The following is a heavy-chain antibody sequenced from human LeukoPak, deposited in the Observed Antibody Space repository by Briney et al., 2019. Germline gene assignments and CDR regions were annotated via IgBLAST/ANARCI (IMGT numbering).Heavy chain of an antibody. CDR2: ISSSGSTI. Sequence: GGSLRLSCAASGYTFSSYEMNWVRQAPGKGLEWVSYISSSGSTIYYADSVKGRFTMSRDNAKNSLYLQMNSLKVEDTAVYYCARDHNGPYTFDYWGQGTLVTVSS. V-gene: IGHV3-48*03. CDR3: ARDHNGPYTFDY. D-gene: IGHD2-2*02. J-gene: IGHJ4*02. CDR1: GYTFSSYE.